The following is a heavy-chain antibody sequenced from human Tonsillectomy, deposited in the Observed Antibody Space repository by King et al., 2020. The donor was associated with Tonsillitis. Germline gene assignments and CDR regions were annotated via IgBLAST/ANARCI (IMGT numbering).Heavy chain of an antibody. Sequence: VQLVESGGGLVQPGGSLRLSCAASGFTFSSYSMSWVRQAPGKGLEWVSYISSRSSTIYYADSVKGRFTISRDNAKNSLYLQMNSRRDEDTAVYYCASAYYGDYRYWFDPWGQGTLVTVSS. CDR1: GFTFSSYS. J-gene: IGHJ5*02. CDR2: ISSRSSTI. V-gene: IGHV3-48*02. D-gene: IGHD4-17*01. CDR3: ASAYYGDYRYWFDP.